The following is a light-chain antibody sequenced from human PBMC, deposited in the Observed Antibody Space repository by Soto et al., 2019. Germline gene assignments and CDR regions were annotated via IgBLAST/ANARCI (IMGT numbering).Light chain of an antibody. V-gene: IGKV3-20*01. CDR3: QQYGSPAT. CDR2: GAS. J-gene: IGKJ3*01. CDR1: QSVSSSY. Sequence: EVVLTQSPGTLSLSPGERATLSCRASQSVSSSYLAWYQQKPGQAPRLLIYGASSRATGIPDRFSGSGSGTDFTLTISRLETEDFAVYYCQQYGSPATFGPGTKVDIK.